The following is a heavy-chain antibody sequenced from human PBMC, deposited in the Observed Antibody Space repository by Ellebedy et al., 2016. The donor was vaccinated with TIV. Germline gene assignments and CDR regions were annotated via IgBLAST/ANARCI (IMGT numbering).Heavy chain of an antibody. D-gene: IGHD6-13*01. CDR3: ARDGYKIAAAGTRWFDP. CDR2: IDPSDSYT. CDR1: GYSFTSYW. V-gene: IGHV5-10-1*01. Sequence: GESLKISCKGSGYSFTSYWISWVRQMPGKGLEWMGRIDPSDSYTNYSPSFQGHVPISADKSISTAYLQWSSLKASDTAMYYCARDGYKIAAAGTRWFDPWGQGTLVTVSS. J-gene: IGHJ5*02.